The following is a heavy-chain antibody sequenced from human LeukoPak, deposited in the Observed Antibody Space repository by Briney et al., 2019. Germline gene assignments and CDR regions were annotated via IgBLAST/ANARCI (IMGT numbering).Heavy chain of an antibody. D-gene: IGHD3-10*01. CDR3: AKALRGVRGVIDY. CDR2: ISYDGSNK. J-gene: IGHJ4*02. Sequence: GGSLRLSCAASGFTFSSYAMHWVRQAPGKGLEWVAVISYDGSNKYYADSVKGRFTISRDNSKNTLYLQMNSLRAEDTAVYYCAKALRGVRGVIDYWGQGTLVTVSS. V-gene: IGHV3-30-3*01. CDR1: GFTFSSYA.